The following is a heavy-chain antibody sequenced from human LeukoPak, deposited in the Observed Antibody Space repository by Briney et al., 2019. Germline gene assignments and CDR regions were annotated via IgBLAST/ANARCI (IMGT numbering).Heavy chain of an antibody. CDR2: IRYDGSNE. CDR3: AKDNAYYYADY. D-gene: IGHD3-10*01. Sequence: GGSLRLSCAASGLTFSSYGMHWVRQAPGKGLEWVAFIRYDGSNEFYADSVKGRFTVSRDNSKNTLSLQMSSLRAEDTAVYYCAKDNAYYYADYWGQGTLVTVSS. J-gene: IGHJ4*02. V-gene: IGHV3-30*02. CDR1: GLTFSSYG.